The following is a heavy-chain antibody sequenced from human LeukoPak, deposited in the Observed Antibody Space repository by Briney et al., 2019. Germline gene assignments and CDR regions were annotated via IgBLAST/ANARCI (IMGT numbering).Heavy chain of an antibody. CDR3: ARAPRTMVRGVIIDLYYFDY. D-gene: IGHD3-10*01. CDR2: ISPSSHYI. CDR1: GFTFSSYS. V-gene: IGHV3-21*05. Sequence: GGSLRLSCAASGFTFSSYSMNWVRQAPGKGLEWVSYISPSSHYIYYADSVRGRFTISRDNARNSLYLQMNSLRDEDTAVYYCARAPRTMVRGVIIDLYYFDYWGQGTLVTVSS. J-gene: IGHJ4*02.